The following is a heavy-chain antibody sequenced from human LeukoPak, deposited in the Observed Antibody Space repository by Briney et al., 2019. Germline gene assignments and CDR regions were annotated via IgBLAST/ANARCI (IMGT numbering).Heavy chain of an antibody. Sequence: PGGSLRLSCAASGFTFSSYAMSWVRQAPGKGLEWVSAISGSGGSTYYADSVKGRFTISRDNAKNSLYLQMNSLRAEDTAVYYCARALFCSSTSCYKYYYGMDVWGQGTTVTVSS. CDR3: ARALFCSSTSCYKYYYGMDV. V-gene: IGHV3-23*01. D-gene: IGHD2-2*02. J-gene: IGHJ6*02. CDR1: GFTFSSYA. CDR2: ISGSGGST.